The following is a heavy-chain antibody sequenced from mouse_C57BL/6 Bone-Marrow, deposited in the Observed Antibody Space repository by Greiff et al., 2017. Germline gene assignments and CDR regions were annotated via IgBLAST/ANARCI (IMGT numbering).Heavy chain of an antibody. CDR2: INPSSGYT. CDR1: GYTFTSYW. D-gene: IGHD1-1*01. CDR3: ARGDYGSSYWFAY. V-gene: IGHV1-7*01. Sequence: QVQLKESGAELAKPGASVKLSCKASGYTFTSYWMHWVKQRPGQGLEWIGYINPSSGYTKYNQKFKDKATLTADKSSSTAYMQLSSLTYEDSAVYYCARGDYGSSYWFAYWGQGTLVTVSA. J-gene: IGHJ3*01.